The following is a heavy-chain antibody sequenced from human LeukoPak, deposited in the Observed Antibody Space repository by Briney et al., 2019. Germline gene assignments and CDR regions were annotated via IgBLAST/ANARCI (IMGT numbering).Heavy chain of an antibody. Sequence: PGGSLRLSCAASGFTFSSYAMTWVRQAPGKGLEWVSASSSSGINTYYADSVKGRFTISRDNAMNSLFLQMNSLRAEDTAMYYCASGVDLDSSTYRPFDYWGQGALVTVSS. CDR1: GFTFSSYA. CDR2: SSSSGINT. D-gene: IGHD2/OR15-2a*01. V-gene: IGHV3-23*01. J-gene: IGHJ4*02. CDR3: ASGVDLDSSTYRPFDY.